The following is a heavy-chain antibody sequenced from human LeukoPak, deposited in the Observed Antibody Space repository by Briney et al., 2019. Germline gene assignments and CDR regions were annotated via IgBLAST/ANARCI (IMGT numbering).Heavy chain of an antibody. CDR3: AREWFGGYFDY. V-gene: IGHV4-30-4*01. Sequence: SQTLSLTCTVSGGFISSGDYYWSWIRQPPGKGLEWIGYIYYSGSTYYNPSLKSRVTISVDTSKNQFSLKLSSVTAADTAVYYCAREWFGGYFDYWGQGTLVTVSS. CDR1: GGFISSGDYY. CDR2: IYYSGST. J-gene: IGHJ4*02. D-gene: IGHD3-10*01.